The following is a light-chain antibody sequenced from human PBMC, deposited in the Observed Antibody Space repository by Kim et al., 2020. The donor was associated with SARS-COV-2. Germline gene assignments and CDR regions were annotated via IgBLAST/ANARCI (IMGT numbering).Light chain of an antibody. Sequence: DILLTQSPSFLSASVGDRVAITCRASQDISSYLAWYQQKPGMAPKLLIYAASTLQTGVPSRFSGSESGTEFTLTISSLQPEDFAAYYCQQLSSYPLTFGGGTKVDIK. V-gene: IGKV1-9*01. J-gene: IGKJ4*01. CDR2: AAS. CDR3: QQLSSYPLT. CDR1: QDISSY.